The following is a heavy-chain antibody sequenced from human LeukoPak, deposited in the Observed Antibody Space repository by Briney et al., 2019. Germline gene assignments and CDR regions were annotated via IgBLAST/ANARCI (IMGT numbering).Heavy chain of an antibody. CDR3: AREPPNYGYFDY. Sequence: SETLSLTCTVSGGSISSSSYYWGWIRQPPGKGLEWIGEINHSGSTNYNPSLKSRVTISVDTSKNQFSLKLSSVTAADTAVYYCAREPPNYGYFDYWGQGTLVTVSS. CDR2: INHSGST. J-gene: IGHJ4*02. D-gene: IGHD3-10*01. V-gene: IGHV4-39*07. CDR1: GGSISSSSYY.